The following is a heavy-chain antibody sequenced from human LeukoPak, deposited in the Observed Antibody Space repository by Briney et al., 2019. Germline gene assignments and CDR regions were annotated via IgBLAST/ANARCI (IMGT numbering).Heavy chain of an antibody. Sequence: SQTLSLTCTVSGGSISSGGYYWSWIRQPPGKGLEWIGYIYHSGGTYYNPSLKSRVTISVDRSKNQFSLKLSSVTAADTAVYYCARGYYDFWSGSLDYYFDYWGQGTLVTVSS. CDR3: ARGYYDFWSGSLDYYFDY. D-gene: IGHD3-3*01. CDR1: GGSISSGGYY. J-gene: IGHJ4*02. V-gene: IGHV4-30-2*01. CDR2: IYHSGGT.